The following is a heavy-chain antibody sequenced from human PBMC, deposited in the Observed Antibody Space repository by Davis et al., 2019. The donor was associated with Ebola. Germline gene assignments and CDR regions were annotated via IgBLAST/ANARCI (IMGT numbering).Heavy chain of an antibody. CDR2: ISSSGSTI. CDR1: GFTFSSYE. Sequence: GGSLRLSCAASGFTFSSYEMNWVRQAPGKGLEWVSYISSSGSTIYYADSVKGRFTISRDNAKNSLYLQMNSLRDEDTAVYYCARSPGYCSGGSCSTPYYYGMDVWGQGTTVTVSS. D-gene: IGHD2-15*01. CDR3: ARSPGYCSGGSCSTPYYYGMDV. J-gene: IGHJ6*02. V-gene: IGHV3-48*03.